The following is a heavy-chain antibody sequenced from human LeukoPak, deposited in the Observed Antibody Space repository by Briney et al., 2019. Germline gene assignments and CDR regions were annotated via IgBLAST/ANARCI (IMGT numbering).Heavy chain of an antibody. CDR1: GYTFTSYG. CDR3: ARRTPAGYNWFDP. D-gene: IGHD2-2*01. V-gene: IGHV1-18*01. J-gene: IGHJ5*02. Sequence: ASAKVSCKASGYTFTSYGISWVRQAPGQGLEWMGWISAYNGNTNYAQKLQDRVTMTTDTSTSTAYMELRSLRSDDTAVYYCARRTPAGYNWFDPWGQGTLVTVS. CDR2: ISAYNGNT.